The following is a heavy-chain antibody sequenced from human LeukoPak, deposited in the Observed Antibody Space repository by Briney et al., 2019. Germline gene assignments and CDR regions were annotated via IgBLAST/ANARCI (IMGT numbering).Heavy chain of an antibody. D-gene: IGHD3-9*01. V-gene: IGHV3-30*04. CDR3: ARVGGILTGSPSTLGYFQH. CDR2: ISYDGSNK. J-gene: IGHJ1*01. Sequence: PGRSLRLSCAASGFTFSSYAMHWVRQAPGKGLEWVAVISYDGSNKYYADSVKGRFTISRDNSKNTLYLQMNSLRAEDTAVYYCARVGGILTGSPSTLGYFQHWSQGTLVTVSS. CDR1: GFTFSSYA.